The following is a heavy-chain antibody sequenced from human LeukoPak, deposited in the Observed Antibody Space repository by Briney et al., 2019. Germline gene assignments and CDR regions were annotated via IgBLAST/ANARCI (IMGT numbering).Heavy chain of an antibody. D-gene: IGHD3-10*02. Sequence: GGSLRLACAASGFTFSSYEMNWVRQAPGKGLEWVSYISSSGSTIYYADSVKGRFTISRDNAKNSLYLQMNSLRAEDTAVYYCAELGITMIGGVWGKGTTVTISS. V-gene: IGHV3-48*03. CDR1: GFTFSSYE. CDR3: AELGITMIGGV. CDR2: ISSSGSTI. J-gene: IGHJ6*04.